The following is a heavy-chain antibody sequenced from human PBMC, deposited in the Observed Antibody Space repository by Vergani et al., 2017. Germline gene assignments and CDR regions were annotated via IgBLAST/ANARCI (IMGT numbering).Heavy chain of an antibody. CDR2: INPSGGST. J-gene: IGHJ4*02. V-gene: IGHV1-46*01. Sequence: QVQLVQSGAEVKKPGASVKVSCKASGYTFTSYYMHWVRQAPGQGLEWMGIINPSGGSTSYAQKFQGRVTITADESTSTAYMDLTSLRLEDTAVYYCASNTYWSGNGEDHWGQGTLITVSS. CDR3: ASNTYWSGNGEDH. D-gene: IGHD3-3*01. CDR1: GYTFTSYY.